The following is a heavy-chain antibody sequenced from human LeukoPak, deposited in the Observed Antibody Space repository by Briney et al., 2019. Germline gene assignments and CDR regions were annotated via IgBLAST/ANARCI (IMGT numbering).Heavy chain of an antibody. V-gene: IGHV3-21*01. CDR1: GFTFSSYS. J-gene: IGHJ4*02. CDR3: AREGDSGYVELDS. Sequence: GGYLRLSCAASGFTFSSYSMNWVRQAPGKGLEWVSCISSSSRYIYYADSVKGRFTISRDNAKNSLNLQMNSLRAEDTAVYYCAREGDSGYVELDSWGQGTLVTVSS. D-gene: IGHD5-12*01. CDR2: ISSSSRYI.